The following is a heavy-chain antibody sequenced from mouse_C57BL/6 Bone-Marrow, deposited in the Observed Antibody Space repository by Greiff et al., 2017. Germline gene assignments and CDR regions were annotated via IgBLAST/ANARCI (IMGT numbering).Heavy chain of an antibody. V-gene: IGHV5-9-1*02. CDR3: TRSSFITTAFYAMDY. CDR1: GFTFSSYA. D-gene: IGHD1-1*01. J-gene: IGHJ4*01. Sequence: EVMLVESGEGLVKPGGSLKLSCAASGFTFSSYAMSWVRQTPEKRLEWVAYISSGGDYIYYADNVKGRFTLSRDNARNTLYLQMSSLKSEVTAMYYCTRSSFITTAFYAMDYWGQGTSVTVSS. CDR2: ISSGGDYI.